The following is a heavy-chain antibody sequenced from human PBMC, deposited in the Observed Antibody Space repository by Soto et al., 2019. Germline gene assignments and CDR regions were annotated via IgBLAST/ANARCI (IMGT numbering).Heavy chain of an antibody. CDR1: GDSITSTDYY. J-gene: IGHJ5*02. Sequence: SETLSLTCTAPGDSITSTDYYWGWIRQPPGKGLEWVASIYYSGSTYHNPSLKSRVTISVDTSKNQFSLKVTSVTAADTAVYYCARHWRTGYSTVFGVVMGWFDPWGQGTLVTVSS. D-gene: IGHD3-3*01. CDR2: IYYSGST. V-gene: IGHV4-39*01. CDR3: ARHWRTGYSTVFGVVMGWFDP.